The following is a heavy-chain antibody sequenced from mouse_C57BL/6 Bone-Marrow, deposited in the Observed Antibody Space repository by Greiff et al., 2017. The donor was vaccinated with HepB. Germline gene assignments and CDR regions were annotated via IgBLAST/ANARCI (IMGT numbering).Heavy chain of an antibody. J-gene: IGHJ2*01. CDR2: IYPGNSDT. Sequence: EVQLQQSGTVLARPGASVKMSCKTSGYTFTSYWMHWVKQRPGQGLEWIGAIYPGNSDTSYNQKFKGKAKLTAVTSASTAYMELRILTNEDSAVYYCTRCHLSLFDYWGQGTTLTVSS. V-gene: IGHV1-5*01. CDR3: TRCHLSLFDY. CDR1: GYTFTSYW. D-gene: IGHD1-1*01.